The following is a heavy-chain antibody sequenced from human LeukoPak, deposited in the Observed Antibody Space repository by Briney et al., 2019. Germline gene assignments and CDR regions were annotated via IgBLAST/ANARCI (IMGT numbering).Heavy chain of an antibody. CDR1: GFTFDDYA. D-gene: IGHD6-13*01. CDR2: IRWNSGNI. V-gene: IGHV3-9*01. J-gene: IGHJ4*02. CDR3: AKVKGGVYYFFDY. Sequence: GGSLRLSCAASGFTFDDYAMHWVRQAPGKGLEWVSGIRWNSGNIGYADSVKGRFTISRDNAKNSLYLQMNSLRAEDTALYYCAKVKGGVYYFFDYWGQGTLVTVSS.